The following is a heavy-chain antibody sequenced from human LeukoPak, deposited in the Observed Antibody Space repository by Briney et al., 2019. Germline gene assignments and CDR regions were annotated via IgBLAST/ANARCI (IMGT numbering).Heavy chain of an antibody. CDR2: IYTSGST. CDR3: ARLSRIFSDAFDI. V-gene: IGHV4-61*02. J-gene: IGHJ3*02. D-gene: IGHD3-9*01. CDR1: GGSISSSSYY. Sequence: SETLSLTCTVSGGSISSSSYYWSWIRQPAGKGLEWIGRIYTSGSTNYNPSLKSRVTMSVDTSKNQFSLKLSSVTAADTAVYYCARLSRIFSDAFDIWGQGTMVTVSS.